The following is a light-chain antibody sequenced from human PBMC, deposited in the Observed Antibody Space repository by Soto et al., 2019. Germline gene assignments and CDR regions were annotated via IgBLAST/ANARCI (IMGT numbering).Light chain of an antibody. V-gene: IGKV3-15*01. CDR2: GAS. CDR3: QQYNNWPLT. CDR1: QSVSSN. Sequence: IVMTQSPATLSLSAGERATLSCRASQSVSSNLAWYQQKPGQAPRLLIYGASTRATGIPARFSGSGSGTEFTLTISSLQSEDFAVYYCQQYNNWPLTFGQGTRLEI. J-gene: IGKJ5*01.